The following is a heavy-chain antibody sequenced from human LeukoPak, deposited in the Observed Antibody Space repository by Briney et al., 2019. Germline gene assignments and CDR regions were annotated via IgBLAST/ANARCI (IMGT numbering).Heavy chain of an antibody. J-gene: IGHJ5*02. V-gene: IGHV3-74*01. CDR1: GFTFSCYW. CDR2: INSDGSST. Sequence: GGSLRLSCAASGFTFSCYWMHWVRQAPGKGLVWVSRINSDGSSTSYADSVKGRFTISRDNAKNTLYLQMNSLRAEDTAVYYCARDNYDFWSGYRFDPWGQGTLVTVSS. D-gene: IGHD3-3*01. CDR3: ARDNYDFWSGYRFDP.